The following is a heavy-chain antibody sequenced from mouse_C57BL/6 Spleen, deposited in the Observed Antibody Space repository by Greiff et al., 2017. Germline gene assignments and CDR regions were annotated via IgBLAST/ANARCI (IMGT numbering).Heavy chain of an antibody. J-gene: IGHJ3*01. D-gene: IGHD1-1*01. V-gene: IGHV5-9*01. CDR2: ISGGGGNT. CDR3: ARHEDTTVVDAFAY. CDR1: GFTFSSYS. Sequence: DVKLVESGGGLVKPGGSLKLSCAASGFTFSSYSMSWVRQTPEERLEWVATISGGGGNTYYPDSVKGRFTISRDNAKNTPYLQLSSLRSEDTALYYCARHEDTTVVDAFAYWGQGTLVTVSA.